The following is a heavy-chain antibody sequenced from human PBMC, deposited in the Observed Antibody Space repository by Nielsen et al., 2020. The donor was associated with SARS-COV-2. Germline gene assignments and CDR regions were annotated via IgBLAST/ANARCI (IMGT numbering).Heavy chain of an antibody. CDR3: ARENSGPGGTASYGMDL. V-gene: IGHV7-4-1*02. J-gene: IGHJ6*02. CDR1: GYSFNRYP. D-gene: IGHD3-10*01. Sequence: ASVKVSCKASGYSFNRYPMNWVRQAPGQGLEWMGWIDTNIGKPTPAQGFTGRFVFSSDTSVNTASLQISTLRAEDTAVYYCARENSGPGGTASYGMDLWGQGTTVTVSS. CDR2: IDTNIGKP.